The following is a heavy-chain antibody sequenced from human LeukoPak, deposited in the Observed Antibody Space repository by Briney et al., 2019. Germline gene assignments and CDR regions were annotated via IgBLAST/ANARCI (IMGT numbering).Heavy chain of an antibody. V-gene: IGHV3-21*01. CDR3: ARNSSSWYNIPGDKYDY. Sequence: GGSLRLSCAASGFTFSSYSMNWVRKAPGKGLEWVSSISSSSSYIYYADSVKGRFTISRDNAKNSLYLQMNSLRAEDTAVYYCARNSSSWYNIPGDKYDYWGQGTLVTVSS. CDR1: GFTFSSYS. J-gene: IGHJ4*02. D-gene: IGHD6-13*01. CDR2: ISSSSSYI.